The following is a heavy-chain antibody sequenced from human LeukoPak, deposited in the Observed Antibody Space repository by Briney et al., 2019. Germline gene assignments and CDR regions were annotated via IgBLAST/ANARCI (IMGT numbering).Heavy chain of an antibody. V-gene: IGHV3-23*01. Sequence: GGSLRLSCAASGFTFSSFAMNWVRQVPGKGLEWVSAISGSGGSKYTADSVKGRFIIARDNSKNTLYLQMNSPRVEDTAIYYCAKREGNSYNLWGQGTLVTVSS. D-gene: IGHD1-14*01. CDR2: ISGSGGSK. CDR3: AKREGNSYNL. CDR1: GFTFSSFA. J-gene: IGHJ4*02.